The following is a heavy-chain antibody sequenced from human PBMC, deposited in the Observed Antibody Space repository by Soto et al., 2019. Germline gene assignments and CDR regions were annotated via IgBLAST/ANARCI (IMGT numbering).Heavy chain of an antibody. D-gene: IGHD4-4*01. Sequence: PGGSLRLSCAASGFTFNNYPMHWVRQAPGKGLEWVAIISYDGSNKYYADSVKGRFTISRDNSKNTLYLQMNSLRPEDTAMYYCARDSGFRLTVTPFDYWGQGTLVTVSS. V-gene: IGHV3-30-3*01. J-gene: IGHJ4*02. CDR3: ARDSGFRLTVTPFDY. CDR1: GFTFNNYP. CDR2: ISYDGSNK.